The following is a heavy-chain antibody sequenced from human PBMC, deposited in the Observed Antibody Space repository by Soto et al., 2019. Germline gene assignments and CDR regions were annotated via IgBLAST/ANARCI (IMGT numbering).Heavy chain of an antibody. CDR3: ARDVVVVAATGPDYYYYGMDV. CDR1: GFTFSSYS. CDR2: ISSSSSTI. D-gene: IGHD2-15*01. Sequence: GGSLRLSCAASGFTFSSYSMNWVRQAPGKGLEWVSYISSSSSTIYYADSVKGRFTISRDNAKNSLYLQMNSLRDEDTAVYYCARDVVVVAATGPDYYYYGMDVWGQGTTVTVSS. J-gene: IGHJ6*02. V-gene: IGHV3-48*02.